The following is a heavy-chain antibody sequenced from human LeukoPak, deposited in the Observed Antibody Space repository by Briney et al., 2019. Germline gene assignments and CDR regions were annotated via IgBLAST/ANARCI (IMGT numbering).Heavy chain of an antibody. CDR2: IYYSGST. CDR3: AKMDIVATIYWFDP. J-gene: IGHJ5*02. Sequence: SETLSLTCTVSGGSISSYYWSWIRQPPGKGLEWIGYIYYSGSTNYNPSLKSRVTISVDTSKNQFSLRLSSVTAADTAVYYCAKMDIVATIYWFDPWGQGTLVTVSS. CDR1: GGSISSYY. V-gene: IGHV4-59*01. D-gene: IGHD5-12*01.